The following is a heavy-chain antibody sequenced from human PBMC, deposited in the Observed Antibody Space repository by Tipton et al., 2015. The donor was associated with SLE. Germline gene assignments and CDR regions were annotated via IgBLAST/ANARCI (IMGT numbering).Heavy chain of an antibody. CDR1: GFTFSSYD. Sequence: SLRLSCAASGFTFSSYDMHWVRQAPGKGLEWVSGISWNSGSIGYADSVKGRFTISRDNAKNSLYLQMNSLRAEDMALYYCARGRYYGMDVWGQGTTVTVSS. J-gene: IGHJ6*02. CDR3: ARGRYYGMDV. V-gene: IGHV3-9*03. CDR2: ISWNSGSI. D-gene: IGHD3-10*01.